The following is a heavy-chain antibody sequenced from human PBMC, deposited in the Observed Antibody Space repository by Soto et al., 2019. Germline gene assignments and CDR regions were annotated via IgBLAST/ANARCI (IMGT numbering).Heavy chain of an antibody. J-gene: IGHJ3*02. D-gene: IGHD2-15*01. CDR1: GGTFSSYT. CDR3: ARAVCSGGSCYFDDAFDI. CDR2: IIPILGIA. Sequence: GASVKVSCKASGGTFSSYTISWVRQAPGQGLEWMGRIIPILGIANYAQKFQGRVTITADKSTSTAYMELSSLRSEDTAVYYCARAVCSGGSCYFDDAFDIWGQGTMVTVSS. V-gene: IGHV1-69*02.